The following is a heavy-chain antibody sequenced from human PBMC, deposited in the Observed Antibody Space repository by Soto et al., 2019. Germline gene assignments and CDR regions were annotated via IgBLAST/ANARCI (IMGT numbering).Heavy chain of an antibody. CDR2: VSIGGST. J-gene: IGHJ4*02. D-gene: IGHD2-15*01. V-gene: IGHV3-23*01. CDR1: GFTFSSYA. CDR3: AKRRGAGGHFDY. Sequence: LRLSWAASGFTFSSYAMGWVRQGPGKGLEWVAVVSIGGSTHYADSVRGRFTISRDNSKNTLSLQMNSLTAEDTAVYFCAKRRGAGGHFDYWGQGALVTVSS.